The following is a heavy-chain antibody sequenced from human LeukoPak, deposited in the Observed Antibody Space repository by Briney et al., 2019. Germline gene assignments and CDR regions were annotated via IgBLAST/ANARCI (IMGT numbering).Heavy chain of an antibody. V-gene: IGHV3-66*01. CDR1: GFTFSSYA. D-gene: IGHD1-14*01. CDR3: TRGETNPFDY. CDR2: IYSGGST. Sequence: GGSLRLSCAASGFTFSSYAMSWVRQAPGKGLKWVSVIYSGGSTYYADSVKVRFTISRDSSKSTLYLQMNSLRAEDTAVYYCTRGETNPFDYWGQGTLVTVSS. J-gene: IGHJ4*02.